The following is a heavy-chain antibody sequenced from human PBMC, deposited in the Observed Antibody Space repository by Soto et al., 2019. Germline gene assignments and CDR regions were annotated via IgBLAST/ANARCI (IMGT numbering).Heavy chain of an antibody. J-gene: IGHJ4*02. D-gene: IGHD3-16*01. Sequence: EVQLVESGGGLVQPGGSRRLTCAAYGFTFTGARMSWFRQAPGKGLEWVANVNKDGSDRYYVDSVKGRFTISRDNAKNSLYLPMNSLRADEKVVYYWAMGGGNFDHWVQGALVTVSS. CDR2: VNKDGSDR. CDR1: GFTFTGAR. V-gene: IGHV3-7*04. CDR3: AMGGGNFDH.